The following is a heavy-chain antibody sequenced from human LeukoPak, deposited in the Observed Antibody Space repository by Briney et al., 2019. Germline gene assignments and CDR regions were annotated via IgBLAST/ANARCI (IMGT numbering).Heavy chain of an antibody. Sequence: SETLSLTCTVSGASTSSYYWTWIRQPPGKELEWIGYIYYSGSSNYNPSLESRVTMSVDTSKNQFSLKLSSVTAADTAVYYCARRPYWYFDLWGRGTLVTVSS. J-gene: IGHJ2*01. V-gene: IGHV4-59*08. CDR2: IYYSGSS. CDR3: ARRPYWYFDL. CDR1: GASTSSYY.